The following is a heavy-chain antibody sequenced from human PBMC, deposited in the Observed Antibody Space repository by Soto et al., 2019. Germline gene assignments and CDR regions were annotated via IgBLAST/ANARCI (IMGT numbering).Heavy chain of an antibody. V-gene: IGHV1-69*01. CDR1: GGTFSSYA. CDR2: IIPIFGTA. CDR3: ARGPPHLLRGAFDI. D-gene: IGHD2-15*01. Sequence: QVQLVQSGAEVKKPGSSVKVSCKASGGTFSSYAISWVRQAPGQGLERMGGIIPIFGTANYAQKCQGRVTINADESTSTAYMELSSLRSEDTAVYYCARGPPHLLRGAFDIWGQGTMVTVSS. J-gene: IGHJ3*02.